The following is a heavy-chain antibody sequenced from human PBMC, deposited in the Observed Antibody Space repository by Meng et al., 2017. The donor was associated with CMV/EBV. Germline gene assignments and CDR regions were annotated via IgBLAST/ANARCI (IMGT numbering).Heavy chain of an antibody. V-gene: IGHV1-24*01. Sequence: VQVVQSGAEVKKPGASVKVSCKVSGYTLTELSMHWVRQAPGKGLELMGGFDPEDGETIYAQKFQGRVTMTEDTSTDAAYMELSSLRSEDTAAYYCATEIFGGWYSFDYWGQGTLVTVSS. J-gene: IGHJ4*02. D-gene: IGHD6-19*01. CDR3: ATEIFGGWYSFDY. CDR1: GYTLTELS. CDR2: FDPEDGET.